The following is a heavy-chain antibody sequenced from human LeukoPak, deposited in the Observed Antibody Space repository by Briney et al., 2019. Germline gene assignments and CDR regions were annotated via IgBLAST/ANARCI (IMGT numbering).Heavy chain of an antibody. Sequence: GGSLRLSCAASGFTFSTYAMHWVRQAPGKGLEWVAVISYDGSNKSYADSVKGRFTISRDNSKNTLYLQMNSLRAEDTAVYYCASEGDYWGQGTLVTVSP. CDR1: GFTFSTYA. CDR2: ISYDGSNK. CDR3: ASEGDY. J-gene: IGHJ4*02. V-gene: IGHV3-30*04.